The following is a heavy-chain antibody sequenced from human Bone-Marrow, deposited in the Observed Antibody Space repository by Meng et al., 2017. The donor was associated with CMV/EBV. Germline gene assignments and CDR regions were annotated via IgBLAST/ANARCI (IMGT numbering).Heavy chain of an antibody. D-gene: IGHD3-9*01. CDR2: ISNSGTI. V-gene: IGHV3-48*03. CDR3: ARSKALTLLDY. J-gene: IGHJ4*02. Sequence: SLKISCSASGFIFSRAELAWVRQAPGKGLEWTSYISNSGTIYFADSVQGRFTISRDNDKHLIYLQINSLGAEDTAVYYCARSKALTLLDYRGRGTLVTVSS. CDR1: GFIFSRAE.